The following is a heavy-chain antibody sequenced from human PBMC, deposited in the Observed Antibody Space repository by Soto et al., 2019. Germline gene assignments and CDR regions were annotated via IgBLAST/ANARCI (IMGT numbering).Heavy chain of an antibody. CDR2: IIPIFGTA. CDR3: ARDSLYYYDSSGYYS. J-gene: IGHJ4*02. D-gene: IGHD3-22*01. V-gene: IGHV1-69*06. CDR1: GGTFSSYA. Sequence: QVQLVQSGAEVKKPGSSVKVSCKASGGTFSSYAISWVRQAPGQGLEWMGGIIPIFGTANYAQKFQGRVTITADKSTSTAYMELRSLRSDDTAVYYCARDSLYYYDSSGYYSWGQGTLVTVSS.